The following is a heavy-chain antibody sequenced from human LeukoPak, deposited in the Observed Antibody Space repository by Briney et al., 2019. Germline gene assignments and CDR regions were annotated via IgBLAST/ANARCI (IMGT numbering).Heavy chain of an antibody. V-gene: IGHV3-23*01. J-gene: IGHJ5*02. Sequence: PGGSLRLSCAASGFTFREYSMSWVRQAPGKGLEWVSNIRSNGGDTYYTDSVKGRFTISRDNSKNTLYLEMNSLRAGVTAVYYCARGGYTTWFDPWGQGTLVTVSS. D-gene: IGHD2-15*01. CDR1: GFTFREYS. CDR2: IRSNGGDT. CDR3: ARGGYTTWFDP.